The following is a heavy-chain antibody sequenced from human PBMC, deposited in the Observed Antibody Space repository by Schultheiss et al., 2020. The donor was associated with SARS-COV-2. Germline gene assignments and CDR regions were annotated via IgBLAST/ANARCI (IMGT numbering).Heavy chain of an antibody. CDR3: ARYFGSEIDA. CDR2: ISNTGST. Sequence: SETLSLTCTVSGGSISSGDYYWSWIRQPPGKGLEWIGYISNTGSTSYNPSLKSRVTISVDMSNNQFSLKLTSVTTADTAVYYCARYFGSEIDAWGQGTLVTVSS. V-gene: IGHV4-61*08. CDR1: GGSISSGDYY. D-gene: IGHD3-9*01. J-gene: IGHJ5*02.